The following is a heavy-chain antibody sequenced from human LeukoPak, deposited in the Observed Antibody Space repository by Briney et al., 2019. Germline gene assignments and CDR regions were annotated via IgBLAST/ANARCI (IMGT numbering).Heavy chain of an antibody. D-gene: IGHD3-22*01. V-gene: IGHV3-7*01. CDR2: IKQDGSEK. Sequence: GGSLRPSCAASGFTFSTYWMSWVRQAPVKGLEWVANIKQDGSEKYYVDSVKGRFTISREKAKNSLYLQMNSLRAEDTAVYYCARDWGAYYHFFDYWGQGTLVTVSS. CDR1: GFTFSTYW. J-gene: IGHJ4*02. CDR3: ARDWGAYYHFFDY.